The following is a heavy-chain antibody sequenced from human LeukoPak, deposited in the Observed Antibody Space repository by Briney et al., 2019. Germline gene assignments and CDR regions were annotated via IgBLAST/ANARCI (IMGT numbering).Heavy chain of an antibody. Sequence: GVLRLSCAASGFPFSSHGMSWVRQAPGKGLEWVSGIIGGGGSTYYADSVKGRFTISGDNSRNTLFLQMNSLRAEDTAVYYCAHGAMYQLDYWGQGTLVTVSS. D-gene: IGHD2-2*01. J-gene: IGHJ4*02. CDR1: GFPFSSHG. V-gene: IGHV3-23*01. CDR3: AHGAMYQLDY. CDR2: IIGGGGST.